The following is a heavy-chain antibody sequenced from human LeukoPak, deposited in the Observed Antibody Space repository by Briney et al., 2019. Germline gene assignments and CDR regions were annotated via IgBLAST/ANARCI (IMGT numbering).Heavy chain of an antibody. J-gene: IGHJ4*02. CDR1: GDSISSSRYY. CDR2: IYYSGST. CDR3: ASRYHGSSWNHPFDF. V-gene: IGHV4-39*01. Sequence: SETLSLTCTVSGDSISSSRYYWAWIRQPPGKGLEWIGSIYYSGSTYYNPSLKSRLTVSVDTSNNQFSLKLRSVTAPDTAVYYCASRYHGSSWNHPFDFWGQGTLVTVSS. D-gene: IGHD1-14*01.